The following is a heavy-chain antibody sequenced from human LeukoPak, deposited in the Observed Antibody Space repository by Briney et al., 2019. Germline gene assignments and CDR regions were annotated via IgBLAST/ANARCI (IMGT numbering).Heavy chain of an antibody. J-gene: IGHJ4*02. Sequence: TLSLTCTVSGGSISSYYWSWIRQPPGKALEWLARIDWDDETFYSTSLKTRLSIFKDTSKNLVVLTMTNMDLVDTATYYCARTRGSSGSYYPDYWGQGTLVTVSS. D-gene: IGHD3-10*01. CDR1: GGSISSYYW. V-gene: IGHV2-70*16. CDR2: IDWDDET. CDR3: ARTRGSSGSYYPDY.